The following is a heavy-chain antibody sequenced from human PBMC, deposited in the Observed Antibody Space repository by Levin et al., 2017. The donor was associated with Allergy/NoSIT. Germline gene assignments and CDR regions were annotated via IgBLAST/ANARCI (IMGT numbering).Heavy chain of an antibody. D-gene: IGHD3-16*02. CDR3: ARFVWGSYRGFDY. J-gene: IGHJ4*02. V-gene: IGHV4-59*01. CDR2: IYDTGNT. CDR1: GGSISSDN. Sequence: SETLSLTCTVSGGSISSDNWSWIRQPPGKGLEWIGYIYDTGNTNYNPSLKSRVTLPVDTSKNQFSLKLSSVTPADTAVYYCARFVWGSYRGFDYWGQGTLVTVSS.